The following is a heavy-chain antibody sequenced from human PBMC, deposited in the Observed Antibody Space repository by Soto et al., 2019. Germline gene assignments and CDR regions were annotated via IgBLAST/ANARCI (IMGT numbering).Heavy chain of an antibody. CDR1: GFTFSDYA. Sequence: VQLVESGGGVVQPGRSLRLSCAASGFTFSDYAMHWVRQAPGKGLEWVAVVSHDGRNTHYADSVKGRFTISRDSSKNTVSLERTILRAEDTAVYYCAKGGRQWLVTSDFNYWGQGALVTVSS. V-gene: IGHV3-30*18. D-gene: IGHD6-19*01. CDR3: AKGGRQWLVTSDFNY. J-gene: IGHJ4*02. CDR2: VSHDGRNT.